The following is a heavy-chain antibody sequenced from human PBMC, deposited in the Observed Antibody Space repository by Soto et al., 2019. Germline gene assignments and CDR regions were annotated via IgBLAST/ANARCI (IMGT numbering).Heavy chain of an antibody. V-gene: IGHV4-31*03. Sequence: SETLSLTCTVSGGSISSGGYYWSWIRQHPGKGLEWIGYIYYSGSTYYNPPLKSRVTISVDTSKNQFSLKLSSVTAADTAVYYCARGGYCSSTSCRYHAFDIWGQGTMVTVSS. D-gene: IGHD2-2*01. CDR1: GGSISSGGYY. CDR3: ARGGYCSSTSCRYHAFDI. J-gene: IGHJ3*02. CDR2: IYYSGST.